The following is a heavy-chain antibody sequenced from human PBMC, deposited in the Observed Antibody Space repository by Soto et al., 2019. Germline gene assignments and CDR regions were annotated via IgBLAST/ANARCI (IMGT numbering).Heavy chain of an antibody. CDR1: GFTFSSYD. V-gene: IGHV3-13*05. Sequence: EVQLVESGGNLVQPGGSLRLSCVASGFTFSSYDMHWVRQVTGTGLEWVSGIGPTGDPYYAGSVRGRLTISRENAKNSLYLQMDSLTPGDTAVYYCARGRYTNSAGAFDIWGQGTVVTVSS. CDR2: IGPTGDP. J-gene: IGHJ3*02. D-gene: IGHD4-4*01. CDR3: ARGRYTNSAGAFDI.